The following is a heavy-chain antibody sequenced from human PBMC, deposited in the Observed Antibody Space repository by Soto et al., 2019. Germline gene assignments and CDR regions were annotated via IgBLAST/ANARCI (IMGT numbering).Heavy chain of an antibody. CDR3: ARGGASSWYDWFDP. D-gene: IGHD6-13*01. Sequence: PSETLSLTCTVSGGSISSFHWSRVRQPPGKGLESIGYISYSGNTNYNPSLKSRVTISVDTSKNQFSLKLNSVTVADTAVYYCARGGASSWYDWFDPWGQGILVPVSS. CDR2: ISYSGNT. CDR1: GGSISSFH. V-gene: IGHV4-59*12. J-gene: IGHJ5*02.